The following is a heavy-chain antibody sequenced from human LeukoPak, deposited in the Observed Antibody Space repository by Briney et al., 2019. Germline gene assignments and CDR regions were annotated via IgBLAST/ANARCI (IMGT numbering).Heavy chain of an antibody. V-gene: IGHV4-34*01. J-gene: IGHJ4*02. D-gene: IGHD6-6*01. CDR2: INHSGST. CDR1: GGSFSGYY. CDR3: ARDSSSSGVPSFDY. Sequence: SETLSLTCAVYGGSFSGYYWSWIRQPPGKGLEWIGEINHSGSTNYNPSLKSRVTISVDTSKKQFSLKLSSVTAADTAVYYCARDSSSSGVPSFDYWGQGTLVTVSS.